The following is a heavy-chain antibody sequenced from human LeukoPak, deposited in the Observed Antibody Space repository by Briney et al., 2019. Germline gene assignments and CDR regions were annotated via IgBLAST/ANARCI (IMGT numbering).Heavy chain of an antibody. V-gene: IGHV1-69*05. CDR2: IIPIFGTA. D-gene: IGHD2-2*01. J-gene: IGHJ4*02. CDR1: GGTFSSYA. Sequence: ASVKVSCKASGGTFSSYAISWVRQAPGQGLEWMGRIIPIFGTANYAQKFQGRVTITTDESTGTAYMELSRLRSEDTAVYYCARAYCSSTSCPSDYFDYWGQGTLVTVSS. CDR3: ARAYCSSTSCPSDYFDY.